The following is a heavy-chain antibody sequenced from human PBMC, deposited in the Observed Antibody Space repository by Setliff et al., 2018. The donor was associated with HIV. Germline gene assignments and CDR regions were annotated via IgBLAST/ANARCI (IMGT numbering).Heavy chain of an antibody. CDR1: GISFSSYP. J-gene: IGHJ4*02. CDR2: FIPILGKV. V-gene: IGHV1-69*10. CDR3: ARGGAVELWFRYFDF. Sequence: SVKVSCKASGISFSSYPISWVRQAPGQGLEWMGVFIPILGKVHYAQKFQGRATITADESTSTAYMGLSSLKSEDTAVYYCARGGAVELWFRYFDFWGQGTLVTVSS. D-gene: IGHD3-16*02.